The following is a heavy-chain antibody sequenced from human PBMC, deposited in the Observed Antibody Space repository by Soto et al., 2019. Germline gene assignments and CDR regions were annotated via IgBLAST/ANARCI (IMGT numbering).Heavy chain of an antibody. CDR2: IYSGGST. V-gene: IGHV3-66*01. Sequence: GGSLRLSCAASGFTVSSNYMSWVRQAPGKGLEWVSVIYSGGSTYYADSVKGRFTISRDNSKNTLYLQMNSLRAEDTAVYYCARGIPSGRVSSGIYMDVWGKGTTVTV. J-gene: IGHJ6*03. D-gene: IGHD2-8*01. CDR1: GFTVSSNY. CDR3: ARGIPSGRVSSGIYMDV.